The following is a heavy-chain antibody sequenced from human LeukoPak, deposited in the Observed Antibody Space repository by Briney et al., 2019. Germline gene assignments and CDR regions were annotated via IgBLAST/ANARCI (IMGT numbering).Heavy chain of an antibody. CDR3: ARDGPAYDSSGYYDY. V-gene: IGHV1-69*05. D-gene: IGHD3-22*01. CDR1: GGTFSSYA. Sequence: GSSVKVFCKASGGTFSSYAISWVRQAPGQGLEWMGRIIPIFGTANYAQKFQGRVTITTDESTSTAYMELSSLRSEDTAVYYCARDGPAYDSSGYYDYWGQGTLVTVSS. J-gene: IGHJ4*02. CDR2: IIPIFGTA.